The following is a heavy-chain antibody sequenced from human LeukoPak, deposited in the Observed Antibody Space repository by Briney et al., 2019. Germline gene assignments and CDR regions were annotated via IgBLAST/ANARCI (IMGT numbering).Heavy chain of an antibody. CDR1: GGTFSSYT. J-gene: IGHJ6*03. V-gene: IGHV1-69*05. Sequence: GSSVKVSCEASGGTFSSYTITWVRQAPGQGLEWMGGIIPFFGTVNYAQKFQGRVTFTTDESTSTVYMELTSLRSEDTALYYCATVKFRFQEEGYYMDVWGKGTTVTVSS. CDR3: ATVKFRFQEEGYYMDV. D-gene: IGHD3-10*01. CDR2: IIPFFGTV.